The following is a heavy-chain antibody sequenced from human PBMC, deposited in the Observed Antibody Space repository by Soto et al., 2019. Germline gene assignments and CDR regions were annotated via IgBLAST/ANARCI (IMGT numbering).Heavy chain of an antibody. J-gene: IGHJ5*02. CDR3: ARAWELGWFAP. Sequence: QVQLVESGGGVVQPGRSLRLSCAASGFTFSSYAMHWVRQAPGKGLEWVAVISYDGSNKYYADSVKGRFTISRDNSKNTLYLQMNSLRAEDTAVYYCARAWELGWFAPWGQGTLVTVSS. D-gene: IGHD1-26*01. V-gene: IGHV3-30-3*01. CDR1: GFTFSSYA. CDR2: ISYDGSNK.